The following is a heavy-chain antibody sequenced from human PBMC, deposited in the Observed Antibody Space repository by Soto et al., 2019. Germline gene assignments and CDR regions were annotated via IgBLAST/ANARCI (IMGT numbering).Heavy chain of an antibody. CDR3: ARGDRKQQLVRWFDP. Sequence: SSETLSLTCAVYGGSFSGYYWSWIRQPPGKGLEWIGEINHSGSTNYNPSLKSRVTISVDTSKNQFSLKLSSVTAADTAVYYCARGDRKQQLVRWFDPWGQGTLVT. CDR1: GGSFSGYY. D-gene: IGHD6-13*01. V-gene: IGHV4-34*01. CDR2: INHSGST. J-gene: IGHJ5*02.